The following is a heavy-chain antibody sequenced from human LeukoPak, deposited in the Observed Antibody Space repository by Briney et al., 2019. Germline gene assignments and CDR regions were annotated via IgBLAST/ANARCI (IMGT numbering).Heavy chain of an antibody. CDR1: GFTFSAYG. CDR2: MGVSGDNV. J-gene: IGHJ3*02. Sequence: GGSLRLSCAASGFTFSAYGVTWVRQAPGKGLEWVSSMGVSGDNVHYADSVKGRFAISRDNSKNTLYLQMNSLRAEDAAVYYCAKDPSGDYVGAFDIWGQGTMVTVSS. CDR3: AKDPSGDYVGAFDI. D-gene: IGHD4-17*01. V-gene: IGHV3-23*01.